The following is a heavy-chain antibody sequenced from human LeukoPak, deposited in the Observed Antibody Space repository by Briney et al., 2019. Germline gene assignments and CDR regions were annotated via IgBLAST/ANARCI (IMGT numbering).Heavy chain of an antibody. CDR1: GGSNSSGDYY. V-gene: IGHV4-30-4*08. J-gene: IGHJ4*02. Sequence: PSQTLSLTCTVSGGSNSSGDYYWSWIRQPPGKGLEWIGYIYYSGSTYYNPSLKSRVTVSVDTSKNQFSLKLSSVTAADTAVYYCARDRILGGYLLYFDYWGQGTLVTVSS. CDR3: ARDRILGGYLLYFDY. D-gene: IGHD5-18*01. CDR2: IYYSGST.